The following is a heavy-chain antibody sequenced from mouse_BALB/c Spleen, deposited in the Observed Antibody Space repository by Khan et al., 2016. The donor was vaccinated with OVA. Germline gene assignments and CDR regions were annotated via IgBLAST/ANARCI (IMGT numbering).Heavy chain of an antibody. CDR1: GYTFTSYV. Sequence: VQLQQSGPELVKPGASVKMSCKASGYTFTSYVIHWVKQKPGQGLEWIGYIYPYNDDTKSNEKFKGTATLTSDKSSSTAYMELRSLTSEDSAVYYCARNYRYDVYFDYWGQGTTLTVSS. J-gene: IGHJ2*01. CDR3: ARNYRYDVYFDY. V-gene: IGHV1S136*01. D-gene: IGHD2-14*01. CDR2: IYPYNDDT.